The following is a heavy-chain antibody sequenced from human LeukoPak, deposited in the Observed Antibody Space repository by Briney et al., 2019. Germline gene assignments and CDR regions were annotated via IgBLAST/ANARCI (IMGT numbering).Heavy chain of an antibody. Sequence: SVKVSCKASGGTFSSYSFSWVRQAPGQGLEWLGGIIVIFGTPNYPQKFHGRVTVTADESTSTVYMELSSLRSEDTAMYYCARDVDSSMVTNWFDSWGQGTLVTVSS. J-gene: IGHJ5*01. CDR3: ARDVDSSMVTNWFDS. V-gene: IGHV1-69*13. D-gene: IGHD5-18*01. CDR2: IIVIFGTP. CDR1: GGTFSSYS.